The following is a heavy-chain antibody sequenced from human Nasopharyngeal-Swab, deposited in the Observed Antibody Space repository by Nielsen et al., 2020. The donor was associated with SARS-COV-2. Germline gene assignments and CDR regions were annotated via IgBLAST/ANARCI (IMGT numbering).Heavy chain of an antibody. V-gene: IGHV1-18*01. CDR1: GYSFRSYG. Sequence: ASVKVSCKASGYSFRSYGINWVRQAPGQGLEWMVWIIFSNADTNYAQKLQGRVSMTTDTSTSTAYMELRSLRSDDTAVYYCARDIEEWLVVPSLSFDYWGQGTLVTVSS. CDR3: ARDIEEWLVVPSLSFDY. J-gene: IGHJ4*02. CDR2: IIFSNADT. D-gene: IGHD3-3*01.